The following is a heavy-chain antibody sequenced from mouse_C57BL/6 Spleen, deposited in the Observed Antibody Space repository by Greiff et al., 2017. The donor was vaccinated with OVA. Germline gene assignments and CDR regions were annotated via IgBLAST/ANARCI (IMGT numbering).Heavy chain of an antibody. CDR2: IDPSDSYT. D-gene: IGHD1-1*01. Sequence: QVQLQQSGAELVMPGASVKLSCKASGYTFTSYWMHWVKQRPGQGLEWIGEIDPSDSYTNYNQKFKGKSTLTVDKSSSTAYMQLSSLTSEDSAVYYCARRGYYYGSSPYYYAMDYWGQGTSVTVSS. CDR1: GYTFTSYW. J-gene: IGHJ4*01. CDR3: ARRGYYYGSSPYYYAMDY. V-gene: IGHV1-69*01.